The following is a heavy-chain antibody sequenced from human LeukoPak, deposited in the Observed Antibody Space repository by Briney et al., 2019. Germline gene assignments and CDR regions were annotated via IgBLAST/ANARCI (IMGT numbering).Heavy chain of an antibody. Sequence: ASVKVSCKASGYTFTGYYMHWVRQAPGQGLEWMGWINTNSGGTNYAQKFQGRVTMTRDTSISTAYMELSRLRSDDTAVYYCARVYYDYVWGSYRPYFDYWGQGTLVTVSS. CDR3: ARVYYDYVWGSYRPYFDY. CDR2: INTNSGGT. D-gene: IGHD3-16*02. CDR1: GYTFTGYY. V-gene: IGHV1-2*02. J-gene: IGHJ4*02.